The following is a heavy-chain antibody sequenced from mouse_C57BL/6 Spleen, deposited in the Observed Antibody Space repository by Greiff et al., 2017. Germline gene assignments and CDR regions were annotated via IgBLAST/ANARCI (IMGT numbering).Heavy chain of an antibody. CDR1: GYAFSSYW. CDR3: ARTYYYGSSYFAG. V-gene: IGHV1-80*01. J-gene: IGHJ3*01. D-gene: IGHD1-1*01. Sequence: QVQLQQSGAELVKPGASVKISCTASGYAFSSYWMNWVKQRPGKGLEWIGEIYPGDGATNYNGKFKGKATLTADKSSSTDYMQLSSLTSEDSAVYFCARTYYYGSSYFAGWGEGGLVTVS. CDR2: IYPGDGAT.